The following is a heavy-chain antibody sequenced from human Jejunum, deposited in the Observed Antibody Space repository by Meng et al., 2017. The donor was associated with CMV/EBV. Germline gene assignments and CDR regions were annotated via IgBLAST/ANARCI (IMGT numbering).Heavy chain of an antibody. V-gene: IGHV1-2*02. Sequence: TFNGYYMHWVRQAPGQGLEWMGWVDPNSGDTDYAQNFQGRVTMTRDPSISTAYMELSGLRSDDTAVYYCARDGILCGDTSCRGFYSWGQGTLVTVSS. CDR1: TFNGYY. J-gene: IGHJ5*02. D-gene: IGHD2-21*01. CDR2: VDPNSGDT. CDR3: ARDGILCGDTSCRGFYS.